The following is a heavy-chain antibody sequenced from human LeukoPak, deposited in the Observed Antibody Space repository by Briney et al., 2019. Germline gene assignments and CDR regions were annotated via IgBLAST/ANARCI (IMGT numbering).Heavy chain of an antibody. V-gene: IGHV4-59*08. CDR3: ARLNGGS. CDR2: IYYSGST. CDR1: GGSISSYY. Sequence: SETLSLTCTVSGGSISSYYWSWIRQPPGKGLEWIGYIYYSGSTNYNPSLKSRVTISVDTSKNQFSLKLNSVTAADTAAYYCARLNGGSWGQGTLVTVSS. J-gene: IGHJ5*02. D-gene: IGHD1-1*01.